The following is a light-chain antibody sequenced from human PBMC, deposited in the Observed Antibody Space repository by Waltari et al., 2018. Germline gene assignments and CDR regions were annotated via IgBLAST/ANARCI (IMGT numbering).Light chain of an antibody. CDR2: EGS. CDR1: SSDVGSYNL. Sequence: QSALTQPASVSGSPGQSITISCTGTSSDVGSYNLVSWYQQHPGKAPKLRIYEGSKRPSGVSNLFSGSKSGNTASLTISGLQAEDEADYYCCSYAGSSTFGVVFGGGTKLTVL. V-gene: IGLV2-23*03. CDR3: CSYAGSSTFGVV. J-gene: IGLJ2*01.